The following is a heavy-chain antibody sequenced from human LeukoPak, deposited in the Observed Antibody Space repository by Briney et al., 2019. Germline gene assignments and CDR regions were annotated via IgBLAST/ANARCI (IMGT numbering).Heavy chain of an antibody. D-gene: IGHD3-22*01. V-gene: IGHV3-11*01. CDR3: ARETYYYDTTYYYTKYFDS. CDR2: ISSSGSTI. J-gene: IGHJ4*02. Sequence: GGSLRLSCAASGFSFNEYYMSWIRQAPGKGLERVSYISSSGSTIYYADSVKGRVTISRDNANNSLYLQMNSLRAEDTAVYYCARETYYYDTTYYYTKYFDSWGQGTLVTVSS. CDR1: GFSFNEYY.